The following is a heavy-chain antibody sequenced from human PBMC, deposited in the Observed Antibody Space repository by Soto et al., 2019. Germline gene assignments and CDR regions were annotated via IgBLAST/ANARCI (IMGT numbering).Heavy chain of an antibody. Sequence: QVQLLESGGALVKPGGSLRLSCGASGFKFSDYYMSWIRQAPGKGLEWVSYISSSGNTIHYAESVKGRFTISRDNANNSLCLQMNRLKDEGTADYFGARGGSESSAWSPCFDPWGQGTLVTVSS. CDR1: GFKFSDYY. CDR3: ARGGSESSAWSPCFDP. CDR2: ISSSGNTI. V-gene: IGHV3-11*01. D-gene: IGHD6-19*01. J-gene: IGHJ5*02.